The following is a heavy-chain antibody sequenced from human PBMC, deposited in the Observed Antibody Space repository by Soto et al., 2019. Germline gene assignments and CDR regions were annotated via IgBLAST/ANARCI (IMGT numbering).Heavy chain of an antibody. D-gene: IGHD2-15*01. J-gene: IGHJ4*02. V-gene: IGHV3-23*01. Sequence: GGSLRLSCAASGFTFSSYAMSWVRQAPGKGLEWVSAISGSGGSTYYADSVKGRFTISRDNSKNTLYLQMNSLRAEDTAVYYCAKDGDWGIVVVVAGFFDYWGQGTLVTVSS. CDR3: AKDGDWGIVVVVAGFFDY. CDR2: ISGSGGST. CDR1: GFTFSSYA.